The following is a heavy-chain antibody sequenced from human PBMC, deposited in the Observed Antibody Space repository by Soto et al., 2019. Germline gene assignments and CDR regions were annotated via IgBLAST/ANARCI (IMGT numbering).Heavy chain of an antibody. CDR1: GFTFSTYA. Sequence: LRLSCAASGFTFSTYAMSWVRQAPGKGLEWVSGISGSGGSTNHADSVKGRFIISRDNSVDMVYLQMNSLRVEDTAVYYCACLAWFGDPVPPFDCWGQGTVVTVSS. V-gene: IGHV3-23*01. J-gene: IGHJ4*02. D-gene: IGHD3-10*01. CDR2: ISGSGGST. CDR3: ACLAWFGDPVPPFDC.